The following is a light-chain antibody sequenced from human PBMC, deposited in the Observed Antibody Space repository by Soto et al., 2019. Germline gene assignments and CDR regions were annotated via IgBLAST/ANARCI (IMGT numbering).Light chain of an antibody. CDR2: EGS. J-gene: IGLJ2*01. V-gene: IGLV2-23*01. Sequence: QSALTQPASVSGSPGQSITISCTGTSSDVGSYNLVSWYQQHPGKAPKLMIYEGSKRPSGVSNRFSGSKSGNTASLTISGLQAEDEADYYCGSYAGNSTLIFCGGTKLTV. CDR3: GSYAGNSTLI. CDR1: SSDVGSYNL.